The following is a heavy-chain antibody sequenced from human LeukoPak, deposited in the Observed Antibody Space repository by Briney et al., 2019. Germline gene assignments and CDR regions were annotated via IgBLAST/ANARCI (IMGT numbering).Heavy chain of an antibody. CDR2: IIPKSGGT. Sequence: ASGKVSCKASGGTFSSYAISWVRQAPGQGIEWMGGIIPKSGGTNYAQKFQGRVTMTRDTSISTAYMELSRLRSDHTAVYYCARDQGLGATPFDYWGQGTLVTVSS. CDR1: GGTFSSYA. CDR3: ARDQGLGATPFDY. D-gene: IGHD1-26*01. J-gene: IGHJ4*02. V-gene: IGHV1-2*02.